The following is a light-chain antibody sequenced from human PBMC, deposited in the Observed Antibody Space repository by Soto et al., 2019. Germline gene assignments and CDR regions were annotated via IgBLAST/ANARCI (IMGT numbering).Light chain of an antibody. CDR3: ATRDDSLSGPV. Sequence: QSVLTQPPSASGTPGQRVTISCSGSSSNIGSNYVYWYQQLPGVAPKLLIYRNNQRPSGVPDRFSGSKSGTSASLVISGLRSEDEADYYCATRDDSLSGPVFGGGTKLTVL. CDR1: SSNIGSNY. V-gene: IGLV1-47*01. J-gene: IGLJ3*02. CDR2: RNN.